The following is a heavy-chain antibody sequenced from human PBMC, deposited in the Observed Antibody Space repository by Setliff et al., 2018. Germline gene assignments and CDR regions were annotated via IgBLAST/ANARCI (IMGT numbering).Heavy chain of an antibody. CDR1: GFTFRGFA. J-gene: IGHJ3*02. CDR2: IRHDESDK. D-gene: IGHD3-9*01. CDR3: AIILVRYFDWEGAFDI. Sequence: GGSLRLSCAASGFTFRGFAMHWVRQAPGKGLEWVAFIRHDESDKYYADSVKGRFTISRDNSKNTLYLQMNSLRAEDTAVYYCAIILVRYFDWEGAFDIWGQGTMVTVSS. V-gene: IGHV3-30*02.